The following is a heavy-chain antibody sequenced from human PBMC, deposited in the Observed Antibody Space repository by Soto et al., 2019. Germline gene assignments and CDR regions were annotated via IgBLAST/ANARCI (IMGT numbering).Heavy chain of an antibody. D-gene: IGHD4-17*01. CDR3: ARCTTVTPNFQH. CDR2: IYYGGST. V-gene: IGHV4-31*03. Sequence: QVQLQESGPGLVKPSQTLSLTCTVSGGSISSGGYYWSWIRQHPGKGLEWIGYIYYGGSTYYNPSLKSRVTISVDTSKNQFSLKLSSVTAADTAVYYCARCTTVTPNFQHWGQGTLVTVSS. J-gene: IGHJ1*01. CDR1: GGSISSGGYY.